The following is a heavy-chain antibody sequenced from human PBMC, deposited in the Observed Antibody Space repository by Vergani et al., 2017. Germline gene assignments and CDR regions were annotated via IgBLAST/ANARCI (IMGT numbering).Heavy chain of an antibody. J-gene: IGHJ5*02. V-gene: IGHV4-4*07. CDR1: GGSISSYY. Sequence: QVQLQESGPGLVKPSETLSLTCTVSGGSISSYYWSWIRQPAGKGLEWIGRIYTSGSTNYNPSLKSRVTISVDTSKNQFSLKLSSVTAADTAVYYCARGGMVRGVIQNWFDPWGQGTLVTVSS. CDR3: ARGGMVRGVIQNWFDP. CDR2: IYTSGST. D-gene: IGHD3-10*01.